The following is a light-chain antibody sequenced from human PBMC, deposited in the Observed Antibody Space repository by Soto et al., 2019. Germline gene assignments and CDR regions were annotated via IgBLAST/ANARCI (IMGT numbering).Light chain of an antibody. V-gene: IGLV1-44*01. CDR3: AAWDDSLNGRV. CDR1: NSNIGSNT. CDR2: YDN. J-gene: IGLJ1*01. Sequence: QSVLTQPPSASGTPGQRVTISCSGSNSNIGSNTVNWYQQLPGTAPKLLIYYDNLRPSGVPDRISGSKSGTSASLAISGLQSGDAADYYCAAWDDSLNGRVFGTGTKVTVL.